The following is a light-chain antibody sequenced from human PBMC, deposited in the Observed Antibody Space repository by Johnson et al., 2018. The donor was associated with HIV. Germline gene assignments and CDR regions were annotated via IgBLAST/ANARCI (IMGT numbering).Light chain of an antibody. CDR3: GTWDSSLTSYV. V-gene: IGLV1-51*01. Sequence: SVLTQPPSVSAAPGQKVTISCSGSSSNIGNSYVSWYQQLPGTAPKLLIYDNNKRPSGIPGRFSGSKSGPSATLGITGLQTGEEADYYCGTWDSSLTSYVFGAGTKVTVL. CDR1: SSNIGNSY. CDR2: DNN. J-gene: IGLJ1*01.